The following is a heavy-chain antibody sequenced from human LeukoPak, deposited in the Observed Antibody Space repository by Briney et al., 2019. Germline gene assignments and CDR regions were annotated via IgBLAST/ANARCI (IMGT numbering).Heavy chain of an antibody. D-gene: IGHD4-11*01. CDR1: GFTFSSYG. CDR2: ISYDGSNK. V-gene: IGHV3-30*03. Sequence: GGSLRLSCAASGFTFSSYGMHWVRQAPGKGLEWVAVISYDGSNKYYADSVKGRFTITRDNSKNTLYLQMNSLRAEDTAVYYCARVPSSIYSNFDYFDYWGQGTLVTVSS. J-gene: IGHJ4*02. CDR3: ARVPSSIYSNFDYFDY.